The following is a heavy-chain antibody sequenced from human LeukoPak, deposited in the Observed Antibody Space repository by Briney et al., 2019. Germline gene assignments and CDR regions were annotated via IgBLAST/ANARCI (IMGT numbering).Heavy chain of an antibody. D-gene: IGHD5-12*01. J-gene: IGHJ4*02. CDR3: AAKGGGYDYRY. Sequence: SQSLSLTCIVSNVSVGSGAYYWTWIRQHPGKGLEWIGYIYYSGSTYFSPSLKSRVSMSVDTSKNQFSLRLTSVTAADTAVYFCAAKGGGYDYRYWGQGTLVTVSS. CDR2: IYYSGST. CDR1: NVSVGSGAYY. V-gene: IGHV4-31*03.